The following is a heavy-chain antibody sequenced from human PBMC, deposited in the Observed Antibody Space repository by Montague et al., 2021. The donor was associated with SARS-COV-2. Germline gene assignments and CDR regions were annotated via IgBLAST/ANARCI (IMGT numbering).Heavy chain of an antibody. CDR3: AREVRYYYDSSGPGAFDI. D-gene: IGHD3-22*01. V-gene: IGHV4-59*01. J-gene: IGHJ3*02. CDR2: IYYSGST. Sequence: ETLSLTCTVSGGSISSYYWSWIRQPPGKGLEWIGYIYYSGSTNYSPFLKSRVTISVDTSKNQFSLKLSSVTAADTAVYYCAREVRYYYDSSGPGAFDIWGQGTMVTVSS. CDR1: GGSISSYY.